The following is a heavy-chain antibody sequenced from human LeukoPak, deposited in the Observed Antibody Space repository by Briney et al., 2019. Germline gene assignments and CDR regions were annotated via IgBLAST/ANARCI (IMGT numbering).Heavy chain of an antibody. Sequence: PGGSLRLSCAASGFTFSSYWMTWVRQAPGKGLEWVANIKRDGSEKHYVDSVKGRFTISRDNAKNSMFLQMNSLRAEDTAVYYCARGVEGYCSSTSCHKFDYWGQGTLVTVSS. V-gene: IGHV3-7*03. CDR1: GFTFSSYW. CDR3: ARGVEGYCSSTSCHKFDY. J-gene: IGHJ4*02. D-gene: IGHD2-2*01. CDR2: IKRDGSEK.